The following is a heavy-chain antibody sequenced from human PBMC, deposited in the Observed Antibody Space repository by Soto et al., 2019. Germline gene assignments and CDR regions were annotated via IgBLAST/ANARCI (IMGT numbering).Heavy chain of an antibody. CDR2: INPSGGST. J-gene: IGHJ6*02. Sequence: QVQLVQSGAEVKKPGASVKVSCKASGYTFTSYYMHWVRQAPGQGLEWMGIINPSGGSTSYAQKLQGRVTMTRDTSTSTVYMELSSLRSEDTAVYYCAVGISHSTGYYYGMDVWGQGTTVTVSS. CDR3: AVGISHSTGYYYGMDV. CDR1: GYTFTSYY. D-gene: IGHD1-20*01. V-gene: IGHV1-46*04.